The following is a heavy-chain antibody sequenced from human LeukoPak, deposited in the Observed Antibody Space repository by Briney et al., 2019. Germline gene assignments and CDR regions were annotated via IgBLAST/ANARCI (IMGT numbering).Heavy chain of an antibody. V-gene: IGHV3-73*01. D-gene: IGHD4-17*01. CDR3: TRHVSADYGDYVGYYYYYMDV. CDR2: IRSKANSYAT. Sequence: GGSLRLSCAASGLTFSGSAMHWVRQASGKGLEWVGRIRSKANSYATAYAASVKGRFTIPRDDSKNTAYLQMNSLKTEDTAVYYCTRHVSADYGDYVGYYYYYMDVWSKGTTVTVSS. CDR1: GLTFSGSA. J-gene: IGHJ6*03.